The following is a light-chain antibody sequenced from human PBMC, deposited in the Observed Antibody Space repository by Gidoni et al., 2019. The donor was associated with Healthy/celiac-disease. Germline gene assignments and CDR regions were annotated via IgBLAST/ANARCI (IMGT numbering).Light chain of an antibody. V-gene: IGLV7-46*01. Sequence: QAVVTQEPSLTVSPGGTATLTCGSSTGAVTSRHYPYWFQQKPGQAPRTLIYDTSNKHSWTPARFSGSLRGGKAALTLSGAQPEDEAEYYCLLSYSGDYVVFGGGTKLNVL. CDR3: LLSYSGDYVV. J-gene: IGLJ2*01. CDR1: TGAVTSRHY. CDR2: DTS.